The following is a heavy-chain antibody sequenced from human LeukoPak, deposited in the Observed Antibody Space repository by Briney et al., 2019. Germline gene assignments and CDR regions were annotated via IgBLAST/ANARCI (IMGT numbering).Heavy chain of an antibody. CDR2: ISWNSGSI. J-gene: IGHJ4*02. D-gene: IGHD6-13*01. CDR1: GFTFDDYA. V-gene: IGHV3-9*01. CDR3: AKDARAYSSSWYSFDY. Sequence: PGGSLRLSCAASGFTFDDYAMHWVRQAPGKGLEWVSGISWNSGSIGYADSVKGRFTISRDNAKNSLYLQMNSLRAEDTALYYCAKDARAYSSSWYSFDYWGQGTLVTVSS.